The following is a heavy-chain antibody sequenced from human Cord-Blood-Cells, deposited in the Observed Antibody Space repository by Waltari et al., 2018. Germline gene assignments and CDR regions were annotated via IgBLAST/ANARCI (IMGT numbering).Heavy chain of an antibody. CDR1: GGSVSSGSYY. V-gene: IGHV4-61*01. Sequence: QVQLQESGPGLVKPSETLSLTCTVSGGSVSSGSYYWSWIRQPPGKGLEWIGYIYYSGSTNYNPSLKSRGTISVDTSKNQFSLKLSSVTAADTAVYYCARDSGNWYFDLWGRGTLVTVSS. D-gene: IGHD1-26*01. CDR3: ARDSGNWYFDL. J-gene: IGHJ2*01. CDR2: IYYSGST.